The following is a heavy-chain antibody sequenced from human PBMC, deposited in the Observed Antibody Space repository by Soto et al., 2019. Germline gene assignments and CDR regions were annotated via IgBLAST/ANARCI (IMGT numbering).Heavy chain of an antibody. D-gene: IGHD3-10*01. Sequence: QVQLVESGGGVVQPGRSLRLSCAASGFTFSSYGMHWVRQAPGKGLEWVAVIWYDGSNKYYADSVKGRFTISRDNSKNTLYLQMNSLRAEDTAVYYCARESITMVRGVEYWGQGTLVTVSS. V-gene: IGHV3-33*01. J-gene: IGHJ4*02. CDR2: IWYDGSNK. CDR1: GFTFSSYG. CDR3: ARESITMVRGVEY.